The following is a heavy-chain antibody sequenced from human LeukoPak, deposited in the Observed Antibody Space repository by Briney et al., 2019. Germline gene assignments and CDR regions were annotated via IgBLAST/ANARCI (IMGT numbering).Heavy chain of an antibody. CDR3: ARAAVGATGFDY. J-gene: IGHJ4*02. CDR1: GYTFTSYG. Sequence: ASVKVSCKASGYTFTSYGISWVRQAPGQGLEWMGWISAYNGNTNYAQNLQGRVTMTIDTSTSTAYMELRSLRSDDTAVYYCARAAVGATGFDYWGQGTLVTVSS. D-gene: IGHD1-26*01. CDR2: ISAYNGNT. V-gene: IGHV1-18*01.